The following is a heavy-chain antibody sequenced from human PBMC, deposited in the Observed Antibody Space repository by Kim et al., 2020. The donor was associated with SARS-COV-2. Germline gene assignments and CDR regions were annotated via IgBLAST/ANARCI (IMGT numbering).Heavy chain of an antibody. Sequence: GGSLRLSCAMSGFKFERFDVHWVRQPPGKGLEWVSGRRLDRDRIGYADAVKGRFTVSRDKAKDTLYLQMDSLRIEDTAFYYCTRDLVPGGADSWGQETLVTVSS. CDR3: TRDLVPGGADS. CDR2: RRLDRDRI. CDR1: GFKFERFD. J-gene: IGHJ5*02. V-gene: IGHV3-9*01. D-gene: IGHD6-6*01.